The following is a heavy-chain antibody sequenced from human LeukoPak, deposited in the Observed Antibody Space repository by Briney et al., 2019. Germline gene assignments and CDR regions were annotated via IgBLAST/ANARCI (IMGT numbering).Heavy chain of an antibody. J-gene: IGHJ4*02. CDR3: ARVRDGYNKDYFDY. D-gene: IGHD5-24*01. CDR2: ISSSSSYI. Sequence: GGSLRLSCAASGFTFSSYSMNWVRQAPGKGLEWVSSISSSSSYIYYADSVKGRYTISRDNAKNSLYLQMNSLRAEDTAVYYCARVRDGYNKDYFDYWGQGTLVTVSS. CDR1: GFTFSSYS. V-gene: IGHV3-21*01.